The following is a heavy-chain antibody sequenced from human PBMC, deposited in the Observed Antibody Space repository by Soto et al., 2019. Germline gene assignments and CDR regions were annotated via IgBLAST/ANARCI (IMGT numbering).Heavy chain of an antibody. CDR1: GGSISSGGYY. CDR3: ARDRAAYGSGTLGNWFDP. V-gene: IGHV4-61*08. Sequence: KASETLSLTCTVSGGSISSGGYYWSWIRQHPGKGLEWIGYIYYSGSTNYNPSLKSRVTMSVDTSKNQFSLKLSSVTAADTAVYYCARDRAAYGSGTLGNWFDPWGQGTLVTVSS. D-gene: IGHD3-10*01. J-gene: IGHJ5*02. CDR2: IYYSGST.